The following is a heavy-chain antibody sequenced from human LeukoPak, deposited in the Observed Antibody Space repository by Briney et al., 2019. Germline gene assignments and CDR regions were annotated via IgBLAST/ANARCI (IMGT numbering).Heavy chain of an antibody. D-gene: IGHD3-10*01. CDR2: INSDGSST. J-gene: IGHJ4*02. CDR3: ARDFRGYYGSGSLGG. Sequence: GGSLRLSCAASGFTFGSYWMHWVRQAPGKGLVWVSRINSDGSSTSYADSVKGRFTISRDNAKNTLYLQMNSLRAEDTAVYYCARDFRGYYGSGSLGGWGQGTLVTVSS. V-gene: IGHV3-74*01. CDR1: GFTFGSYW.